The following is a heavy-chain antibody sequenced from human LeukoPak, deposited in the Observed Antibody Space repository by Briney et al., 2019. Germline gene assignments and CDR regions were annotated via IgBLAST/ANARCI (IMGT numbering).Heavy chain of an antibody. CDR2: IFLRGRT. CDR1: VGTISSSNYY. V-gene: IGHV4-39*01. D-gene: IGHD2/OR15-2a*01. Sequence: SETPSHTCAVSVGTISSSNYYWGWIRLSPGKGLGWIGNIFLRGRTYYKSSRKSRFTISVNTSKNQFSLKLSPLTAAYTAFIFCERAFEYYYFDYWGQGTLVTVSS. J-gene: IGHJ4*02. CDR3: ERAFEYYYFDY.